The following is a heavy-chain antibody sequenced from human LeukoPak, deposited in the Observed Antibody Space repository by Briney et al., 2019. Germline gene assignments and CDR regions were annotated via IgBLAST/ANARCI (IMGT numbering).Heavy chain of an antibody. Sequence: GGSLRLSCAASGFIVSRYSMSWIRQAPGKGLEWVSIIQSGGATYYVDSVKGRFTISRDNSKSTLYLQMNSLRAEDTAVYYCARESNTGTFDYWGQGTLVTVSS. D-gene: IGHD1-14*01. CDR2: IQSGGAT. CDR3: ARESNTGTFDY. J-gene: IGHJ4*02. V-gene: IGHV3-53*01. CDR1: GFIVSRYS.